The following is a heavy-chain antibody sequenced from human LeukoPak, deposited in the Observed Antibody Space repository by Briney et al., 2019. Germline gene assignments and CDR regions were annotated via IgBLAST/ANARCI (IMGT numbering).Heavy chain of an antibody. CDR2: ISSSSSYI. V-gene: IGHV3-21*01. CDR3: ARSWDLDYGDYSY. J-gene: IGHJ4*02. CDR1: GFTFSSYS. Sequence: AGGSLRLSCAASGFTFSSYSMNWVRQAPGKGLEWVSSISSSSSYIYYADSVKGRFTISRDNAKNSLYLQMNSLRAEDTAVYYCARSWDLDYGDYSYWGQGTLVTVSS. D-gene: IGHD4-17*01.